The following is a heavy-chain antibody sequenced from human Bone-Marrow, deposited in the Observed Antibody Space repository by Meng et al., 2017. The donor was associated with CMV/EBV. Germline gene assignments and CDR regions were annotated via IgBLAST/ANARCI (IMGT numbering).Heavy chain of an antibody. CDR3: ARGLYDYVLGSYRY. Sequence: SETLSLTCTVSGYSISSGYYWGWIRQPPGKGLEWSGSIYHSGSTYYNPSLKSRVTISVDTSKNQFSLKLSSVTAADTAVYYCARGLYDYVLGSYRYWGQGTLVTVSS. CDR2: IYHSGST. D-gene: IGHD3-16*02. CDR1: GYSISSGYY. V-gene: IGHV4-38-2*02. J-gene: IGHJ4*02.